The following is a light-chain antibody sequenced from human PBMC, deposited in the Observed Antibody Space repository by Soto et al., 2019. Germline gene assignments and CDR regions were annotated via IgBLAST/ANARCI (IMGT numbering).Light chain of an antibody. CDR1: QSVSSN. V-gene: IGKV3-15*01. J-gene: IGKJ2*01. CDR3: QQYNKWPYT. CDR2: RAS. Sequence: EIVMTQSPATLSVSPGETVNLSCRASQSVSSNFAWYRQKPGQAPTLVIYRASTRATGIPARFSGSGSGTEFTLTISGLKSEDFAVYYCQQYNKWPYTFGQGTKLEIK.